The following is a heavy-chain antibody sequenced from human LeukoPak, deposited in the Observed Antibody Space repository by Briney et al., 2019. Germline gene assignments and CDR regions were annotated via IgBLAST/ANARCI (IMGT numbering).Heavy chain of an antibody. Sequence: SETLSLTCTVSGGSISSYYWSWIRQPPGKGLEWIGYIYYSGSTNYNPSLKSRVTISVDTSKNQFSLKLSSVTAADTAVYYCARVIGSSGSTQMDYWGQGTLVTVSS. J-gene: IGHJ4*02. CDR2: IYYSGST. CDR1: GGSISSYY. V-gene: IGHV4-59*01. D-gene: IGHD2-21*01. CDR3: ARVIGSSGSTQMDY.